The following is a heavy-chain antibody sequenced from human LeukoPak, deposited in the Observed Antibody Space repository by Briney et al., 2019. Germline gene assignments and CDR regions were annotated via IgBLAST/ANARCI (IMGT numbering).Heavy chain of an antibody. J-gene: IGHJ6*04. D-gene: IGHD3-10*01. CDR2: DNPSGGST. V-gene: IGHV1-46*01. CDR1: GYTFTGYY. Sequence: CCAFGYTFTGYYYYWGRQDPGQGDGGWGVDNPSGGSTSYAQECQGRVTMTRDMSKRTVYMELSRQRSADSGVYYCVREFGPYYGAGSHYYYYVMDVWGKGTTVTVSS. CDR3: VREFGPYYGAGSHYYYYVMDV.